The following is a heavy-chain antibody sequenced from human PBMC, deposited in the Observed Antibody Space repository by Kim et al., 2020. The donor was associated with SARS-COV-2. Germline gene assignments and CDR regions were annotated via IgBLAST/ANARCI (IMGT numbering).Heavy chain of an antibody. D-gene: IGHD6-19*01. CDR3: ARRDSSGWLDYYYGMDV. Sequence: ASVKVSCKASGYTFTSYGISWVRQAPGQGLEWMGWISAYNGNTNYAQKLQGRVTMTTDTSTSTAYMELRSLRSDDTAVYYCARRDSSGWLDYYYGMDVWGQGTTVTVSS. V-gene: IGHV1-18*01. J-gene: IGHJ6*02. CDR1: GYTFTSYG. CDR2: ISAYNGNT.